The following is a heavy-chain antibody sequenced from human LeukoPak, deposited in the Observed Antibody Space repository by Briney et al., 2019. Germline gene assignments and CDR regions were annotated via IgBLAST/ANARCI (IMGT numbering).Heavy chain of an antibody. J-gene: IGHJ5*01. D-gene: IGHD6-19*01. Sequence: ETLSLTCTVSGGSISSSSYYWGWIRQPPGKGLEWIGSIYYSGSTYYNPSLKSRVTISVDTSKNQFSLKLSSVTAADTAVYYCASRYSSGWFVYWGQGTLVTVSS. CDR1: GGSISSSSYY. CDR2: IYYSGST. CDR3: ASRYSSGWFVY. V-gene: IGHV4-39*01.